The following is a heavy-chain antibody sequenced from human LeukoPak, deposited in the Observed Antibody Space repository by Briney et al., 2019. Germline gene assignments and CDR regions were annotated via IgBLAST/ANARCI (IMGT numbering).Heavy chain of an antibody. V-gene: IGHV3-23*01. CDR3: AKLSVAARIDS. CDR1: GFTFSSYA. CDR2: ISGSGGST. Sequence: GGSLRLSCAASGFTFSSYAMSWVRQAPGKGLEWVSAISGSGGSTYYADSVKGRFTISRDNAKDSLSLQMHSLRADDTAVYFCAKLSVAARIDSWGQGTLVTVSS. D-gene: IGHD6-19*01. J-gene: IGHJ4*02.